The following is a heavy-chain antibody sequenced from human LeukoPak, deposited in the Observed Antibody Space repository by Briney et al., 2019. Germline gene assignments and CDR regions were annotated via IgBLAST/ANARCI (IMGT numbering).Heavy chain of an antibody. J-gene: IGHJ6*02. V-gene: IGHV3-9*01. Sequence: GGSLRLSCAASGFTFDDYAMHWVRQAPGKGLEWVSGISWNSGSIGYADSVKGRFTISRDNAKNSLYLQMNSLRAEDTALYYCARSITMVRGVWHYYGMDVWGQGTTVTVSS. D-gene: IGHD3-10*01. CDR2: ISWNSGSI. CDR1: GFTFDDYA. CDR3: ARSITMVRGVWHYYGMDV.